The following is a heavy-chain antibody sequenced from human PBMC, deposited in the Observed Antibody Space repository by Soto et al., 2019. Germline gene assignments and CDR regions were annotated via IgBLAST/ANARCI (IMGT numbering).Heavy chain of an antibody. CDR1: GFTFTNYA. D-gene: IGHD6-13*01. J-gene: IGHJ6*02. Sequence: GGSLRLSCAASGFTFTNYAMNWVRQAPGKGLEWVAGISARGRDTSYADSVKGRFTISRDTSKDTLYLQMNNLRAEDTALYSCAKTSSRAYYYGMHVWGQGTTVTVSS. CDR2: ISARGRDT. V-gene: IGHV3-23*01. CDR3: AKTSSRAYYYGMHV.